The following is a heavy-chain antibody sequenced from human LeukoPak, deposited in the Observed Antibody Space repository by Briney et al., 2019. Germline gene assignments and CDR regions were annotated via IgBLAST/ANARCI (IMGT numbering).Heavy chain of an antibody. CDR1: GFSLSTSGVG. CDR3: AHVNWNDDFDY. CDR2: IYWDDDK. V-gene: IGHV2-5*02. D-gene: IGHD1-1*01. J-gene: IGHJ4*02. Sequence: SGPTLVKPTQTLTLTCTFSGFSLSTSGVGVGWIRQPPGKALEWLALIYWDDDKRYSPSLKSRLTITKDTSKNQVVLTMTNIDPVDTATYYCAHVNWNDDFDYWGQGTLVTVSS.